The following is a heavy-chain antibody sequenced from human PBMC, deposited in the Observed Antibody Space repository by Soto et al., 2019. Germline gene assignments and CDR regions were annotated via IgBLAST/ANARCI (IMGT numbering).Heavy chain of an antibody. CDR1: GYIFSSYG. J-gene: IGHJ1*01. CDR3: AIDLTPDSSGAEYLQH. CDR2: ISAYNGNT. D-gene: IGHD6-19*01. Sequence: ASVKVSCKASGYIFSSYGISWVRQAPGQGLEWMGWISAYNGNTNYVQKLQGKFTMTTDTFTSTASMELRSLRSDDTAVYYCAIDLTPDSSGAEYLQHWGKGTLVTVYS. V-gene: IGHV1-18*01.